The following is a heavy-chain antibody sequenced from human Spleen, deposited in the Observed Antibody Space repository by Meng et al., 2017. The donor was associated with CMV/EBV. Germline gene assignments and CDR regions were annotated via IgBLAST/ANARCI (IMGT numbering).Heavy chain of an antibody. V-gene: IGHV3-64*02. J-gene: IGHJ4*02. CDR1: GFTFSSYA. Sequence: GESLKISCAASGFTFSSYAMHWVRQAPGKGLEYVSAISSNGGSTYYADSVKGRFTISRDNSKNTLYLQMNSLRPEDTAVYYCARVEALYYFDSWGQGTLVTVSS. CDR2: ISSNGGST. CDR3: ARVEALYYFDS.